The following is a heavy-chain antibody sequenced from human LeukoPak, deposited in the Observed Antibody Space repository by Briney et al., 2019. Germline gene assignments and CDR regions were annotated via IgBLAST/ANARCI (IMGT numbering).Heavy chain of an antibody. J-gene: IGHJ3*02. CDR3: ASRYSGSYLPDAFDI. CDR1: GGTFSSYA. D-gene: IGHD1-26*01. V-gene: IGHV1-69*05. Sequence: GASVKVSCKASGGTFSSYAISWVRQAPGQGLEWVGGIIPIFGTANYAQKFQGRVTITTDESTSTAYMELSSLRSEDTAVYYCASRYSGSYLPDAFDIWGQGTMVTVSS. CDR2: IIPIFGTA.